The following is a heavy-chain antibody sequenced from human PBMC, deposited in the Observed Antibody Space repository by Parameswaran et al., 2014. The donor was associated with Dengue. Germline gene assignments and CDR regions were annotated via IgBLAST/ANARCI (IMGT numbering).Heavy chain of an antibody. Sequence: VRQMPGKGLEWMGIIYPGDSDTRYSPSFQGQVTISADKSISTAYLQWSSLKASDTAMYYCARRGGRSGYAYYDYWGQGTLVTVSS. V-gene: IGHV5-51*01. CDR2: IYPGDSDT. J-gene: IGHJ4*02. D-gene: IGHD5-12*01. CDR3: ARRGGRSGYAYYDY.